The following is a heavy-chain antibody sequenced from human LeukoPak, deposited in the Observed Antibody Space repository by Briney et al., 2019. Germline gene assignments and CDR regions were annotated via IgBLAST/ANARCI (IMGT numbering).Heavy chain of an antibody. D-gene: IGHD6-13*01. Sequence: GGSLRLSCAASGFTFSSYGMHWVRQAPGKGLEWVAVISYDGSNKYYADSVKGRFTISRENSKNTLYLQMNSLRAEDTAVYYCAKIFSSSWYENYFDYWGQGTLVTVSS. CDR2: ISYDGSNK. J-gene: IGHJ4*02. CDR3: AKIFSSSWYENYFDY. V-gene: IGHV3-30*18. CDR1: GFTFSSYG.